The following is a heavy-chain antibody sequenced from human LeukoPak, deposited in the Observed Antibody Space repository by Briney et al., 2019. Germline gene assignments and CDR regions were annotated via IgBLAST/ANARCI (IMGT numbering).Heavy chain of an antibody. CDR1: GFTFSNYG. CDR3: ARGVYSSSWYY. V-gene: IGHV3-30*03. J-gene: IGHJ4*02. Sequence: GGSLRLSCAASGFTFSNYGMHWVRQAPGKGPEWVAVISYDGSNKYYADSVKGRFTISRDNSKNTLYLQMNSLRAEDTAVYYCARGVYSSSWYYWGQGTLVTVSS. CDR2: ISYDGSNK. D-gene: IGHD6-13*01.